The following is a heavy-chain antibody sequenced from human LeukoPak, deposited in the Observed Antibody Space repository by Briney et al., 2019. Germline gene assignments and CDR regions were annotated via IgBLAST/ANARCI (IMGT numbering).Heavy chain of an antibody. CDR2: IYYSGST. V-gene: IGHV4-59*01. CDR3: ARVPPLHYYYYMDV. J-gene: IGHJ6*03. Sequence: SETLSLTCTVSGGSISSYYWSWIRQPPGKGLEWIGYIYYSGSTNYNPSLKSRVTISVDTSKNQFSLKLSSVTAADTAVYYCARVPPLHYYYYMDVWGKGTTVTVSS. CDR1: GGSISSYY.